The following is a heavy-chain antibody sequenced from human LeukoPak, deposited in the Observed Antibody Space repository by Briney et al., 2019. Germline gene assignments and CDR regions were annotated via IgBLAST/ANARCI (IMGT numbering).Heavy chain of an antibody. CDR1: GYTFISYD. V-gene: IGHV1-8*01. D-gene: IGHD2-15*01. J-gene: IGHJ5*02. CDR3: ARRNIGYSFDP. Sequence: ASVKVSCKASGYTFISYDIHWVRQATGQGLEWMGWMNPNSGNAGYAQKFQSRVTMTRNTSTSTAYMVLSSLSFEDTAVYYCARRNIGYSFDPWGQGTPVTVSS. CDR2: MNPNSGNA.